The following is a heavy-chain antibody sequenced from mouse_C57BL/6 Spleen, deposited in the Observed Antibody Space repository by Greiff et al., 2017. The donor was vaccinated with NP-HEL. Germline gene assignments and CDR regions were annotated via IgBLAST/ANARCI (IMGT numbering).Heavy chain of an antibody. J-gene: IGHJ1*03. V-gene: IGHV1-69*01. CDR2: IDPSDSYT. CDR3: ARNYGSSYRYFDV. Sequence: QVQLQQPGAELVMPGASVKLSCKASGYTFTSYWMHWVKQRPGQGLEWIGEIDPSDSYTNYNQKFKGKSTLTVDKSSSTAYMQLSSLTSEDSAVYYCARNYGSSYRYFDVWGTGTMVTVSS. CDR1: GYTFTSYW. D-gene: IGHD1-1*01.